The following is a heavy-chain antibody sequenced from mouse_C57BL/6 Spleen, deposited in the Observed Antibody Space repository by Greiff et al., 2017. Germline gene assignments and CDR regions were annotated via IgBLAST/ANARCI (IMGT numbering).Heavy chain of an antibody. D-gene: IGHD1-1*02. CDR1: GFTFSSYA. CDR3: TREGNYDYSAMDY. Sequence: EVKVEESGEGLVKPGGSLKLSCAASGFTFSSYAMSLVRQTPEKRLEWVAYISSGGDYIYYADTVKGRFTISSDNARNTLYLQMSRLKSEDTAMYYCTREGNYDYSAMDYWGQGTSVTVSS. CDR2: ISSGGDYI. J-gene: IGHJ4*01. V-gene: IGHV5-9-1*02.